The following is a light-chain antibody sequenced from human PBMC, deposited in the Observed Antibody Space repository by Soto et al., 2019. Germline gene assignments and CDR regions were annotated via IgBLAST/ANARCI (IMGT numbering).Light chain of an antibody. J-gene: IGLJ1*01. CDR3: CSYAGSYTYV. Sequence: QSALTQPRSASGCPGQSVTISCTGTSSDVGGYNYVSWYQQHPGKAPKLMIYDVSKRPSGVPDRFSGSKSGNTASLTISGLQAEDEADYYCCSYAGSYTYVFGTGTKVTVL. CDR1: SSDVGGYNY. V-gene: IGLV2-11*01. CDR2: DVS.